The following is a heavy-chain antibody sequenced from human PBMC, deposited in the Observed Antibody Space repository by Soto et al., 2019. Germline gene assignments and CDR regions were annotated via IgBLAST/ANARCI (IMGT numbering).Heavy chain of an antibody. CDR1: GGSISSYY. D-gene: IGHD6-19*01. CDR3: ARLEYSSGWYRFGY. Sequence: QVQLQESGPGLVKPSETLSLTCTVSGGSISSYYWSWIRQPPGKGLEWIGYIYYSGSTNYNPSFTSRVTISVDTSKNQFSLKLSSVTAADTAVYYCARLEYSSGWYRFGYWGQGTLVTVSS. V-gene: IGHV4-59*01. J-gene: IGHJ4*02. CDR2: IYYSGST.